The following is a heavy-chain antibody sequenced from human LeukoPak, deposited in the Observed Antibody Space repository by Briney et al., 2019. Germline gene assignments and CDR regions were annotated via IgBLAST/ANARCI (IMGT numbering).Heavy chain of an antibody. J-gene: IGHJ4*02. D-gene: IGHD2-15*01. Sequence: GGSLRLSCAASGFTFSSYAMSWVRQAPGKGLEWVSTISGSSGSTYYADSVEGRFTISRDNSKNTLYLQMNSLRAEDTAVYYCAKNPVVVAATPFYFDYWGQGTLVTVSS. CDR3: AKNPVVVAATPFYFDY. CDR1: GFTFSSYA. V-gene: IGHV3-23*01. CDR2: ISGSSGST.